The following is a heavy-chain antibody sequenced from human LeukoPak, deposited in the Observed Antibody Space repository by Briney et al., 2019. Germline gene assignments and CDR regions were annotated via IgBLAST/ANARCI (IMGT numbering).Heavy chain of an antibody. CDR1: GLTFSIHW. D-gene: IGHD1-1*01. CDR2: INQDGSDK. CDR3: ARDLNWETY. J-gene: IGHJ4*02. V-gene: IGHV3-7*01. Sequence: TGGSLRLSCAASGLTFSIHWMNWVRQAPGKGLECVANINQDGSDKYYVDSVKGRFTISRDNTKNSLYLQMNSLRAEDTAVYYCARDLNWETYWGQGTLVTVSS.